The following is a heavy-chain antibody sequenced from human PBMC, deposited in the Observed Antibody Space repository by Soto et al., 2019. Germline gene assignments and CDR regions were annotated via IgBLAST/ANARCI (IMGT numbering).Heavy chain of an antibody. V-gene: IGHV1-18*04. CDR3: ARDSKWLIINGNWFDS. Sequence: QAQLVQSGAEVKKPGASVKVSCKFSGYNFINYGMTWVRQAPGQGLEWMGWISGSNGATKYAPRFQARLTLTTDTSKNTAYMELRSLRLDGTAVYYWARDSKWLIINGNWFDSWGQGTLVTVYS. D-gene: IGHD5-12*01. CDR1: GYNFINYG. CDR2: ISGSNGAT. J-gene: IGHJ5*01.